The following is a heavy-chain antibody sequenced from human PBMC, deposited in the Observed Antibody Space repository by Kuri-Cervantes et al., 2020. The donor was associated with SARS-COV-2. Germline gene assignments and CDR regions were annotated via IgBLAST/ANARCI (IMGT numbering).Heavy chain of an antibody. D-gene: IGHD3-3*01. CDR3: ARQSFSGITIFGVVIISGWFDP. CDR2: IYYSGST. Sequence: LVKPTQTLTLTCTFSGFSLSTSGMCVSWIRQPPGKALEWIGSIYYSGSTYYNPSLKSRVTISVDTSKNQFSLKLSSVTAADTAVYYCARQSFSGITIFGVVIISGWFDPWGQGTRVTVSS. J-gene: IGHJ5*02. V-gene: IGHV4-30-2*03. CDR1: GFSLSTSGMC.